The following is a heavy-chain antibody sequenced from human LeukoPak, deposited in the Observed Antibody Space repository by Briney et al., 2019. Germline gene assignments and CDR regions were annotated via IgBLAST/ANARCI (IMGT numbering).Heavy chain of an antibody. CDR3: ARLGDILTGYYFDY. Sequence: PSETLSLTCTVSSGSISSYYWSWIRQPPGKGLEWIGYIYYSGSTNYNPSLKSRVTISVDTSKNQFSLKLSSVTAADTAVYYCARLGDILTGYYFDYWGQGTLVTVYS. D-gene: IGHD3-9*01. V-gene: IGHV4-59*01. CDR1: SGSISSYY. J-gene: IGHJ4*02. CDR2: IYYSGST.